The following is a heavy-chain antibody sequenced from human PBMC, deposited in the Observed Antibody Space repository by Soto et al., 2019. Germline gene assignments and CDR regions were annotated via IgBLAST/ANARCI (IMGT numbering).Heavy chain of an antibody. CDR3: ARRAFGSSRSFDI. J-gene: IGHJ3*02. Sequence: QTGGSLRLSCAASGFAFSSHPMSWVRQAPERGLEWVSGISDSGGLTYNADSVKGRLTISRDNSKNTLYLQMNSLRAEDTALYYCARRAFGSSRSFDIWGQGTMVTVSS. V-gene: IGHV3-23*01. CDR1: GFAFSSHP. CDR2: ISDSGGLT. D-gene: IGHD6-6*01.